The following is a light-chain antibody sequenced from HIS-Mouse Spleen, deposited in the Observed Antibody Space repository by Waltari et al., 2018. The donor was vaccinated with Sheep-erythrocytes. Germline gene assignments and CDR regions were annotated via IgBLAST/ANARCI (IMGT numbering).Light chain of an antibody. CDR2: DVS. V-gene: IGLV2-11*01. CDR3: CSYAGSYNHV. CDR1: SSDVGGYNY. J-gene: IGLJ1*01. Sequence: QSALTQPRSVSGSPGQSVTISCTGTSSDVGGYNYLSWYQQHQGKAPKLMIYDVSKRPSGVPDRFSGSKSGNTASLTISGLQAEDEADYYCCSYAGSYNHVFATGTKVTVL.